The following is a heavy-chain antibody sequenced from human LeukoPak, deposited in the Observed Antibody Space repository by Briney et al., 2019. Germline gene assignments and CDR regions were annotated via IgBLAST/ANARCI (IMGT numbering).Heavy chain of an antibody. D-gene: IGHD5-18*01. CDR1: GGTFSSYA. J-gene: IGHJ5*02. CDR2: IIPIFGTA. Sequence: RASVKVSCKASGGTFSSYAISWVRQAPGQGLEWMGGIIPIFGTANYAQKFQGGVTITADESTSTAYMELSSLRSEDTAVYYCAREPLNTATNWFDPWGQGTLVTVSS. V-gene: IGHV1-69*13. CDR3: AREPLNTATNWFDP.